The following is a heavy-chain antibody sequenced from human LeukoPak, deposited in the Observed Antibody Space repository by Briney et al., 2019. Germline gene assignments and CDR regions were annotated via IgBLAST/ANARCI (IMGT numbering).Heavy chain of an antibody. CDR3: VREWELHDAFDI. CDR2: INPNSGGT. CDR1: GYTFTGYY. J-gene: IGHJ3*02. D-gene: IGHD1-26*01. Sequence: ASVKVSCKASGYTFTGYYMHGVRQATGQGLEWMGRINPNSGGTNYAQKFQGRVTMTRDTSISTAYMELSRLRSDDTAVYYCVREWELHDAFDIWGQGTMVTVSS. V-gene: IGHV1-2*06.